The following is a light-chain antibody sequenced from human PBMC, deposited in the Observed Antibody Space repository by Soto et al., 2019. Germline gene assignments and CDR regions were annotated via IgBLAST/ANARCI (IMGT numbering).Light chain of an antibody. J-gene: IGKJ2*01. CDR3: MQATQFPYT. V-gene: IGKV2-24*01. CDR2: QIS. Sequence: DIVMTQAPLSSPVTVGQPASISCRSSQSLGHSDGNTSLSWLQQRPGQPPRLLIYQISNRFSGVPDRFSGSGAGTDFTLRISRVETEDVGVYHCMQATQFPYTFGQGTKVEIK. CDR1: QSLGHSDGNTS.